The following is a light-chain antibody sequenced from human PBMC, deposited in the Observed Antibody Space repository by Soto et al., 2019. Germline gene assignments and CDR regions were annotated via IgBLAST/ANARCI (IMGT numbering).Light chain of an antibody. CDR2: GAS. J-gene: IGKJ5*01. Sequence: EIVMTQSPGTLPLSPGERATLSCRASQSVSSSYVAWYQQKPGQAPRLLIYGASIRATGIPARFSGSGSWTEFTLTISSLQSEDFAVYYCQQYNTWPPITFGQGTRLEIK. CDR1: QSVSSS. V-gene: IGKV3-15*01. CDR3: QQYNTWPPIT.